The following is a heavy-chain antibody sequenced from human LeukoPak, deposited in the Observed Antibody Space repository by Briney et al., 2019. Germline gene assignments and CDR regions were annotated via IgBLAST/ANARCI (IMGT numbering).Heavy chain of an antibody. CDR3: ARGSSWWYPFDY. D-gene: IGHD6-13*01. Sequence: PGGSLRLSCAASGFTFDDYGMSWVRQAPGEGLEWVSGINWNGGSTGYADSVKGRFTISRDNAKNSLYLQMNSLRAEDTVLYHCARGSSWWYPFDYWGQGTLVTVSS. CDR2: INWNGGST. CDR1: GFTFDDYG. V-gene: IGHV3-20*01. J-gene: IGHJ4*02.